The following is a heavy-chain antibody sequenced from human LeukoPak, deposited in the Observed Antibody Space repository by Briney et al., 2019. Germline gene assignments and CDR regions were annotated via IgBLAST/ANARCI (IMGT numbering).Heavy chain of an antibody. V-gene: IGHV3-33*06. D-gene: IGHD6-13*01. CDR3: AKDASRKPYSSSWYRGTYYFDY. Sequence: GGSLRLSCAAFGFTFSSYGMHWVRQAPGKGLEWVAVIWYDGSNKYYADSVKGRFTISRDNSKNTLYLQMNSLRAEDTAVYYCAKDASRKPYSSSWYRGTYYFDYWGQGTLVTVSS. CDR1: GFTFSSYG. J-gene: IGHJ4*02. CDR2: IWYDGSNK.